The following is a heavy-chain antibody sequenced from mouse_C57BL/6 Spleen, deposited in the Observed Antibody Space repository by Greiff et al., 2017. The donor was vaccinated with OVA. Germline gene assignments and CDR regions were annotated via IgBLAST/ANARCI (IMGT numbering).Heavy chain of an antibody. CDR2: IYPGDGDT. V-gene: IGHV1-82*01. CDR3: ARGAAQALYYFDY. D-gene: IGHD3-2*02. J-gene: IGHJ2*01. CDR1: GYAFSSSW. Sequence: QVQLKESGPELVKPGASVKISCKASGYAFSSSWMNWVKQRPGKGLEWIGRIYPGDGDTNYNGKFKGKATLTADKSSSTAYMQLSSLTSEDSAVYFCARGAAQALYYFDYWGQGTTLTVSS.